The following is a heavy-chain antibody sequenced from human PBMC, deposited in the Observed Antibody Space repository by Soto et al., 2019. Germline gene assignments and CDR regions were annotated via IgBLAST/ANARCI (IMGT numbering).Heavy chain of an antibody. Sequence: AGGSLRLSCATSGFIFSSYWMSWVRQAPGKGPEWVASISGSGGSTYYADSVKGRFTISRDNSKNTLYLQMNSLRADDTAVYYCAKDRAPVAGHFDDWGQGTLVTVSS. CDR2: ISGSGGST. CDR3: AKDRAPVAGHFDD. J-gene: IGHJ4*02. V-gene: IGHV3-23*01. CDR1: GFIFSSYW. D-gene: IGHD6-19*01.